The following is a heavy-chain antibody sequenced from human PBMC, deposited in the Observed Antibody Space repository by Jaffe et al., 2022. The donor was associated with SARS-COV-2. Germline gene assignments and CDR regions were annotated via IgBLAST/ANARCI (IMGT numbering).Heavy chain of an antibody. V-gene: IGHV1-2*02. CDR3: ARVPRIAVAGTRYYGMDV. Sequence: QVQLVQSGAEVKKPGASVKVSCKASGYTFTGYYMHWVRQAPGQGLEWMGWINPNSGGTNYAQKFQGRVTMTRDTSISTAYMELSRLRSDDTAVYYCARVPRIAVAGTRYYGMDVWGQGTTVTVSS. CDR2: INPNSGGT. CDR1: GYTFTGYY. J-gene: IGHJ6*02. D-gene: IGHD6-19*01.